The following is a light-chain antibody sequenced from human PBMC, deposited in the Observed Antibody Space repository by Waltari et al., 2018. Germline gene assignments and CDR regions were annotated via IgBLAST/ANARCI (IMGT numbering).Light chain of an antibody. CDR1: QDISNY. CDR3: QRYDNLPIFA. V-gene: IGKV1-33*01. J-gene: IGKJ3*01. CDR2: DAS. Sequence: DIQMTQSPSSLSASVGDRVPITCQASQDISNYLNWYQQKPGKAPKLLIHDASKLETGVPSRFSGSQSGTHFTLTISSLQPEDIATYYCQRYDNLPIFAFGPGTKVDVK.